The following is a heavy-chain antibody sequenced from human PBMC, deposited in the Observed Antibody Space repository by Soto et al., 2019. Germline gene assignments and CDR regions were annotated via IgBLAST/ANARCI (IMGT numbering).Heavy chain of an antibody. Sequence: QVQLVQSGAEVKKPGSSVKVSCKASGGTFSSYAISWVRQAPGQGLEWMGGIIPIFGTANYAQKFQGRVTITADESTSTAYMELSSLRSEDTAVYYSARVLKGDYDSSGYAFDIWGQGTMVTVSS. D-gene: IGHD3-22*01. CDR3: ARVLKGDYDSSGYAFDI. J-gene: IGHJ3*02. CDR1: GGTFSSYA. V-gene: IGHV1-69*01. CDR2: IIPIFGTA.